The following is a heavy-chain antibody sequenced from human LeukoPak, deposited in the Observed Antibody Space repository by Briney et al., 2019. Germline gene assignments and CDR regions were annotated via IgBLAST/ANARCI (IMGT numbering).Heavy chain of an antibody. CDR1: GGSISSGGYY. CDR2: IYYSGST. CDR3: ARVSNVAGYSSSWYKFYAPHAFDY. D-gene: IGHD6-13*01. V-gene: IGHV4-31*03. J-gene: IGHJ4*02. Sequence: PSETLSLTCTVSGGSISSGGYYWRWIRQHPGKGLEWIGYIYYSGSTYYNPSLKSRVTISVDTSKNQFSLKLSSVTAADTAVYYCARVSNVAGYSSSWYKFYAPHAFDYWGQGTLVTVSS.